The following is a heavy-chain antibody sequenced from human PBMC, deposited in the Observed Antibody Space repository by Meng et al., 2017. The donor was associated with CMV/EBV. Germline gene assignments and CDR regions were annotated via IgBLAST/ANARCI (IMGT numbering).Heavy chain of an antibody. CDR1: GYTFTSYD. Sequence: ASVKVSCKASGYTFTSYDINWVRQATGQGLEWMGWMNPNSGGTNYAQKFQGRVTMTRDTSISTAYMELSRLRSDDTAVYYCARGGIAVAGTYDYWGQGTLVTVSS. J-gene: IGHJ4*02. V-gene: IGHV1-2*02. CDR3: ARGGIAVAGTYDY. D-gene: IGHD6-19*01. CDR2: MNPNSGGT.